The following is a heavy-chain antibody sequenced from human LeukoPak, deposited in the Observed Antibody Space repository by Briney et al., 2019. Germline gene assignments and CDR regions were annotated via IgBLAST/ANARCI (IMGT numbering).Heavy chain of an antibody. J-gene: IGHJ4*02. CDR1: GFTFSSYA. Sequence: PGGSLRLSCAASGFTFSSYAMSWVRQAPGKGLEWVSAISGSGGSTYYADSVKGRFTISRDNSKNTLYLQMNSLRAEDTAVYYCARVGWASPMGRTGGSYYFDYWGQGTLVTVSS. D-gene: IGHD3-16*01. CDR3: ARVGWASPMGRTGGSYYFDY. V-gene: IGHV3-23*01. CDR2: ISGSGGST.